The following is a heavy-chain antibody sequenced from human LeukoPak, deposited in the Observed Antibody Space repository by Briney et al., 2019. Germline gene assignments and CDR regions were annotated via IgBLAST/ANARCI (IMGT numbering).Heavy chain of an antibody. J-gene: IGHJ4*02. CDR2: ISNSGESI. Sequence: GGSLRLSCAASGFTFRSYEMNWVRQAPGKGLEWVSFISNSGESIYYADSVKGRFTISRDNATNSLFLQMNSLRAEDTAVYYCARSEARFMLSWGQGTLVTVSS. CDR1: GFTFRSYE. V-gene: IGHV3-48*03. D-gene: IGHD3-16*02. CDR3: ARSEARFMLS.